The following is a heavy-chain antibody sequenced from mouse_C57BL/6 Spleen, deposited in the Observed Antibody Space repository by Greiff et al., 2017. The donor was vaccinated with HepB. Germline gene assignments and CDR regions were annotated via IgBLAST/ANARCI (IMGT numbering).Heavy chain of an antibody. CDR3: ARQNYGSRGDFDY. D-gene: IGHD1-1*01. J-gene: IGHJ2*01. CDR1: GFTFSSYG. Sequence: EVQRVESGGDLVKPGGSLKLSCAASGFTFSSYGMSWVRQTPDKRLEWVATISSGGSYTYYPDSVKGRFTISRDNAKNTLYLQMSSLKSEDTAMYYCARQNYGSRGDFDYWGQGTTLTVSS. V-gene: IGHV5-6*01. CDR2: ISSGGSYT.